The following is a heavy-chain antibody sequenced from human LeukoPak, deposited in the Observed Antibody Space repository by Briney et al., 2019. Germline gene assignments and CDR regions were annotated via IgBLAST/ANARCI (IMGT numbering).Heavy chain of an antibody. V-gene: IGHV3-7*01. CDR1: GFTFSSNW. CDR2: INQDGSVK. Sequence: GGSLRLSCAASGFTFSSNWMCWVRQDPGKGLGWVANINQDGSVKNYVDSVKGRFTISRDNAKNTLYLQMNRLRAEDTAVYYCVVTARSYPFDYWGQGTLVTVSS. CDR3: VVTARSYPFDY. J-gene: IGHJ4*02. D-gene: IGHD6-6*01.